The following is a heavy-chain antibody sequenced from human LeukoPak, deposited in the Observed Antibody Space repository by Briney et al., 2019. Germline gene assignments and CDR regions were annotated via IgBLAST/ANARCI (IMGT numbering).Heavy chain of an antibody. Sequence: SETLSLTCTVSGGSISSGDYYWSWIRQPPGKGLEWIGYIYYSGSTYYNPSLKSRVTISVDTSKNQFSLKLSSVTAADTAVYYCARVGPYDFWSGYHAASFDYWGQGTLVTVSS. CDR1: GGSISSGDYY. D-gene: IGHD3-3*01. CDR3: ARVGPYDFWSGYHAASFDY. CDR2: IYYSGST. V-gene: IGHV4-30-4*01. J-gene: IGHJ4*02.